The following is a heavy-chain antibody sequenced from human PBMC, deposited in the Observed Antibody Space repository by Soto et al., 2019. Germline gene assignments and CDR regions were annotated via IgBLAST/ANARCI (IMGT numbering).Heavy chain of an antibody. Sequence: SVKDSCKASGYTFTSYGISWGRQAPGQGLEWMGWISAYNGNTNYPQKLQGRVTMTTDTSTSTAYMELRSLRSDDTAVYYCAKGGTIYGNYGMDVWGQGTTVTVSS. D-gene: IGHD3-3*01. J-gene: IGHJ6*02. CDR3: AKGGTIYGNYGMDV. CDR1: GYTFTSYG. CDR2: ISAYNGNT. V-gene: IGHV1-18*01.